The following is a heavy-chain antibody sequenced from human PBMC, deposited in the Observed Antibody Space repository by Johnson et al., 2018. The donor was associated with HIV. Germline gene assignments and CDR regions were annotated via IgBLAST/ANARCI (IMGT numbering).Heavy chain of an antibody. CDR3: AKDMEGGAFDI. CDR2: IYSGGST. V-gene: IGHV3-66*02. D-gene: IGHD2-15*01. CDR1: GFTVSSNY. J-gene: IGHJ3*02. Sequence: VQLVESGGGLVQPGGSLRLSCAASGFTVSSNYMSWVRQAPGKGLEWVSVIYSGGSTYYADSVKGRFTISRDNAKNSLYLQMNSLRAEDTALYYCAKDMEGGAFDIWGQGTMVTVSS.